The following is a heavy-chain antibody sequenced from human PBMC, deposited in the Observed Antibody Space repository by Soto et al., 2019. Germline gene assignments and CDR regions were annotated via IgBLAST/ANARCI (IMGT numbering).Heavy chain of an antibody. D-gene: IGHD6-6*01. CDR3: ASLRRTSRAASVLSPFDS. V-gene: IGHV5-51*01. J-gene: IGHJ4*02. CDR1: AYNFSRYW. CDR2: IYPGDSDT. Sequence: PGESLKISCQGSAYNFSRYWIGWVRQMPGKGLEWMGIIYPGDSDTRYGLSFQGQVAISVDKSISTAYLQWSSLKASDSAMYYCASLRRTSRAASVLSPFDSWGQGTLVTVSS.